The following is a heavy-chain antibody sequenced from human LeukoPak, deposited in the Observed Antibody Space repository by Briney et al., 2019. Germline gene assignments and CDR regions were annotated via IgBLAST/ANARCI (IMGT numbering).Heavy chain of an antibody. CDR3: ARKLYYYDSSGAGWFDP. Sequence: GGSLRLSCAASGFTFSRYWMSWVRQVPGKGLEWVANIKHGGSDKDYVDSVKGRFHISRDNAKSSLYLQMNILRAEDTAVYRCARKLYYYDSSGAGWFDPWGQGTLVAVHS. CDR1: GFTFSRYW. D-gene: IGHD3-22*01. J-gene: IGHJ5*02. V-gene: IGHV3-7*01. CDR2: IKHGGSDK.